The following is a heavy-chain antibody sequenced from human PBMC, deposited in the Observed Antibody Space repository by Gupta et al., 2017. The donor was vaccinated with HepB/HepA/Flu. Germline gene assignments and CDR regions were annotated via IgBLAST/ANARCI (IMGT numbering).Heavy chain of an antibody. J-gene: IGHJ4*02. CDR2: ISSSSSYI. Sequence: EVQLVESGGGLVKPGGSLRLSCAASGFTFSSYSMNWVRQAPGKGLEWVSSISSSSSYIYYADSVKGRFTISRDNAKNSLYLQMNSLRAEDTAVYYCARAGDYDCWSGYYYLEYWGQGTLVTVSS. V-gene: IGHV3-21*01. D-gene: IGHD3-3*01. CDR3: ARAGDYDCWSGYYYLEY. CDR1: GFTFSSYS.